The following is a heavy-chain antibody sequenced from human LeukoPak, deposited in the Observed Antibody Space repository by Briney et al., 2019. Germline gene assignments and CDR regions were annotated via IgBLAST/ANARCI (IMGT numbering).Heavy chain of an antibody. CDR2: ISYDGSNK. Sequence: GRSLRLSCAASGFTFSSYAMHWVRQAPGKGLEWVAVISYDGSNKYYADSVKGRFTISRGNSKNTLYLQMNSLRAEDTAVYYCARDQGGDGYLNYWGQGTLVTVSS. J-gene: IGHJ4*02. CDR1: GFTFSSYA. CDR3: ARDQGGDGYLNY. V-gene: IGHV3-30-3*01. D-gene: IGHD5-24*01.